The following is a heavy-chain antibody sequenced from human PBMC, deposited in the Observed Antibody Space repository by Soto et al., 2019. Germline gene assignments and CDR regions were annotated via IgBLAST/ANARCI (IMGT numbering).Heavy chain of an antibody. CDR3: ARSLLTSSWYAGS. CDR2: IYHSGTT. V-gene: IGHV4-38-2*01. D-gene: IGHD6-13*01. J-gene: IGHJ5*02. CDR1: GYSISSGYY. Sequence: WETLSLTCAVSGYSISSGYYWGWIRQPPGKGLEWIGSIYHSGTTYYNPSLKSRVTISLDKSKNQFSLKLRSVTAADTAVYYCARSLLTSSWYAGSWGQGTLVTVSS.